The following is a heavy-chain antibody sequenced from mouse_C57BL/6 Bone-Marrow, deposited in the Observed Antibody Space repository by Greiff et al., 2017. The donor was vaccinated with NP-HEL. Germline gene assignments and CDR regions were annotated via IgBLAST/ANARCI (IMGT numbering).Heavy chain of an antibody. D-gene: IGHD2-3*01. CDR3: SREQWLLPSGFAY. J-gene: IGHJ3*01. V-gene: IGHV1-9*01. CDR2: ILPGSGST. CDR1: GYTFTGYW. Sequence: QVQLQQSGAELMKPGASVKLSCKATGYTFTGYWIEWVKQRPGHGLEWIGEILPGSGSTNYNEKFKGKATFTADTSSNTAYMQLSSLTTEDSAIYVCSREQWLLPSGFAYWGQGTLVTVSA.